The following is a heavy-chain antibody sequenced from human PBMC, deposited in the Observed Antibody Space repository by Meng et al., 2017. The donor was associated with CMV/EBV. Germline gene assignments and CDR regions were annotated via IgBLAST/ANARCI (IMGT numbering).Heavy chain of an antibody. CDR1: GGSISSSSYY. J-gene: IGHJ4*02. Sequence: QLQLQEVGPGLVKPSETLSLTCTVSGGSISSSSYYWGWIRQPPGKGLEWIGSIYYSGSTYYNPSLKSRVTISVDTSKNQFSLKLSSVTAADTAVYYCARYYYDSSGYFDYWGQGTLVTVSS. V-gene: IGHV4-39*07. D-gene: IGHD3-22*01. CDR3: ARYYYDSSGYFDY. CDR2: IYYSGST.